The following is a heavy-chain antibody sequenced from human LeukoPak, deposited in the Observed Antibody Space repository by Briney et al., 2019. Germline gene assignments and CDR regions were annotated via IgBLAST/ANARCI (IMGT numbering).Heavy chain of an antibody. CDR3: ARGREIVVVPAASNY. D-gene: IGHD2-2*01. CDR1: GFTFSSYA. CDR2: ISYDGSNK. V-gene: IGHV3-30-3*01. J-gene: IGHJ4*02. Sequence: GGSLRLPCAASGFTFSSYAMHWVRQAPGKGLEWVAVISYDGSNKYYADSVKGRFTISRDNSKNTLYLQMNSLRAEDTAVYYCARGREIVVVPAASNYWGQGTLVTVSS.